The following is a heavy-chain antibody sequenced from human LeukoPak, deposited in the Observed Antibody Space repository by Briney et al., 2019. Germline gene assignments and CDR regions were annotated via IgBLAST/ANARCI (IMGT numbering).Heavy chain of an antibody. CDR3: ASEYCSSTSCYKLDY. J-gene: IGHJ4*02. Sequence: QSGGSLRLSCAASGFTFSSYAMSWVRQAPGKGLEWVSLTYSGGSTYYADSVKGRFTISRDNSKNTLYLQMNSLRAEDTAVYYCASEYCSSTSCYKLDYWGQGTLVTVSS. CDR1: GFTFSSYA. D-gene: IGHD2-2*02. V-gene: IGHV3-53*01. CDR2: TYSGGST.